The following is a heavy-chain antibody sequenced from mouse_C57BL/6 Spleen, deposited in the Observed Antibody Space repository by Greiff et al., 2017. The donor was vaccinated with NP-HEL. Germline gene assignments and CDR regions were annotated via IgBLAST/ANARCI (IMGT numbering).Heavy chain of an antibody. CDR1: GYSITSGYY. J-gene: IGHJ4*01. CDR2: ISYDGSN. D-gene: IGHD1-1*01. V-gene: IGHV3-6*01. Sequence: EVKLLESGPGLVKPSQSLSLTCSVTGYSITSGYYWNWIRQFPGNKLEWMGYISYDGSNNYNPSLKNRISITRDTSKNQFFLKLNSVTTEDTATYYCARDYGSREYAMDYWGQGTSVTVSS. CDR3: ARDYGSREYAMDY.